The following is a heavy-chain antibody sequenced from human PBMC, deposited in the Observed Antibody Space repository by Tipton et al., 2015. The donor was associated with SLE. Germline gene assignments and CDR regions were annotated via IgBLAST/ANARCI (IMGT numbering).Heavy chain of an antibody. CDR3: ARVRVDTAMGVFDF. V-gene: IGHV1-18*04. D-gene: IGHD5-18*01. CDR1: GLTFSGYY. Sequence: QLVQSGAEVKKPGASVKVSCKASGLTFSGYYIHWVRQAPGQGLEWMGWINPSSGDTNYAQKLQGRVTMTSDTSTSTAYMELRSLRSDDTAIYYCARVRVDTAMGVFDFWGQGTLVTVSS. CDR2: INPSSGDT. J-gene: IGHJ4*02.